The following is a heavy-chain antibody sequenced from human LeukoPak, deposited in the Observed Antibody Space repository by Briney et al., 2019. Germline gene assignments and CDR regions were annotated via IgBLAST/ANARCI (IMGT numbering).Heavy chain of an antibody. CDR2: IYYSGNT. Sequence: PSETLSLTCTGSGGSISSNTYYWGWIRQPPGKGLEWIGGIYYSGNTYYNPSLKSRVTISVDTSKSQFSLKLRSVTAADTAVYYCARAPDDLLVVPAARGYYFDYWGQGTLVTVSS. J-gene: IGHJ4*02. CDR3: ARAPDDLLVVPAARGYYFDY. V-gene: IGHV4-39*01. CDR1: GGSISSNTYY. D-gene: IGHD2-15*01.